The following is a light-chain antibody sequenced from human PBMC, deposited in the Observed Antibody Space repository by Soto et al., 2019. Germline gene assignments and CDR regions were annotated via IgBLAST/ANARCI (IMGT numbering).Light chain of an antibody. J-gene: IGKJ2*01. Sequence: IVLTQLPGPFSLAPGKEATLFCWPSRGLEIDSLAWYQQRLGQPPRLLVYGVSNRATGLPDRFSGGGSGTHFTLTISRLEPQDSAVYYCQQYGTSPPTFGQGTRLEIK. V-gene: IGKV3-20*01. CDR2: GVS. CDR1: RGLEIDS. CDR3: QQYGTSPPT.